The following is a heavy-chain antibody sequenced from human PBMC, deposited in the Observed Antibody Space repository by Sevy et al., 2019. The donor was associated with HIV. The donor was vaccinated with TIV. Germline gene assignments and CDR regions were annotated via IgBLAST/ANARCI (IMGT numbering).Heavy chain of an antibody. D-gene: IGHD6-13*01. CDR2: INQGGSEK. V-gene: IGHV3-7*01. CDR3: ARALAAAASS. Sequence: GGSLRLSCAASGFTFSAYWMHWVRQAPGKGLEWVANINQGGSEKYYVDSVKGRFTISRDKAKNSLFLQMNSLRAEETAVYYCARALAAAASSWGQGVLVTVSS. J-gene: IGHJ5*02. CDR1: GFTFSAYW.